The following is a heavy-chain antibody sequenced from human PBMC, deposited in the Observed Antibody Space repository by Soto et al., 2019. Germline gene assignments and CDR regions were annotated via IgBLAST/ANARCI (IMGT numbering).Heavy chain of an antibody. CDR3: VGYCSGGSCYTLGRYYYYYGMDV. V-gene: IGHV3-30*03. J-gene: IGHJ6*02. Sequence: GSLRLSCAASGFTFSSYGMHWVRQAPGKGLEWVAVISYDGSNKYYADSVKGRFTISRDNSKNTLYLQMNSLRAEDTAVYYCVGYCSGGSCYTLGRYYYYYGMDVWGQGTTVTVSS. CDR2: ISYDGSNK. D-gene: IGHD2-15*01. CDR1: GFTFSSYG.